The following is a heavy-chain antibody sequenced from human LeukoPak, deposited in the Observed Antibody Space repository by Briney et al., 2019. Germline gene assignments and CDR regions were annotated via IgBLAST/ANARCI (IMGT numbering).Heavy chain of an antibody. J-gene: IGHJ6*03. CDR2: IRYDGSNK. CDR3: AKDPGGSYSEIYHYMDV. Sequence: GGSLRLSCAASGFMFSTYGMHWVRQAPGKGLEWLAFIRYDGSNKYYADSVKGRFTFSRDNSKNTLYLQMNSLRAEDTGVYYCAKDPGGSYSEIYHYMDVWGKGTTVTVSS. CDR1: GFMFSTYG. D-gene: IGHD1-26*01. V-gene: IGHV3-30*02.